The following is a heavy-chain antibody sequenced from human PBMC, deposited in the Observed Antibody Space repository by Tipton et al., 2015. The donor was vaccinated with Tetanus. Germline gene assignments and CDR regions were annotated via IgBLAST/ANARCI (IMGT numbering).Heavy chain of an antibody. J-gene: IGHJ1*01. Sequence: TLSLTCTVSDESISSSSYYWGWIRHHPGRGLEWIASISNSGTSYNNPSLRSRVTISVDTSKNQFSLQLRSVTAADTAVYYCARQDTLNYYYVGYFHDWGQGTLVTVSS. CDR2: ISNSGTS. CDR1: DESISSSSYY. V-gene: IGHV4-39*01. CDR3: ARQDTLNYYYVGYFHD. D-gene: IGHD3-22*01.